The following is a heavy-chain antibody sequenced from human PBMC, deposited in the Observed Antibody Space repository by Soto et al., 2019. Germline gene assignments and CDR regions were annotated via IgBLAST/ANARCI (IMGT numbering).Heavy chain of an antibody. CDR2: INHSGST. V-gene: IGHV4-34*01. CDR1: GGSFSGYY. CDR3: ARGGYSYGWSGGGRSSDY. Sequence: SETLSLTCAVYGGSFSGYYWSWIRQPPGKGLEWIGEINHSGSTNYNPSLKSRVTISVDTSKNQFSLKLSSVTAADTAVYYCARGGYSYGWSGGGRSSDYWGQGTLVTVS. J-gene: IGHJ4*02. D-gene: IGHD5-18*01.